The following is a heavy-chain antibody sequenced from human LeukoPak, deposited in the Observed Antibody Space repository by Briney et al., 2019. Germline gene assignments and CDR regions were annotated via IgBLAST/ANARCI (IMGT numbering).Heavy chain of an antibody. J-gene: IGHJ5*02. Sequence: PSQTLSLTCTVSGGSISSGGYYWSWIRQHPGKGLEWIGYIYYSGSTYYNPSLKSRVTISVDTSKNQFSLKLSSVTAADTAVYYCAREGQYYYNSSGYVFDPWGQGTLVTVSS. CDR2: IYYSGST. D-gene: IGHD3-22*01. V-gene: IGHV4-31*03. CDR3: AREGQYYYNSSGYVFDP. CDR1: GGSISSGGYY.